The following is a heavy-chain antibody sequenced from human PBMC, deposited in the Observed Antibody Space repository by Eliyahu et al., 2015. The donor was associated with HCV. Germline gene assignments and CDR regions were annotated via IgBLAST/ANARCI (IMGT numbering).Heavy chain of an antibody. CDR3: ARDQFGIAARQSYYYGMDV. CDR1: GXXFSSYX. CDR2: ISSSSSYI. J-gene: IGHJ6*02. V-gene: IGHV3-21*01. D-gene: IGHD6-6*01. Sequence: EVQLVESGGGLVKPGGSLRLSXXAXGXXFSSYXLXWVRQAPGKGLEWVSSISSSSSYIYYADSVKGRFTISRDNAKNSLYLQMNSLRAEDTAVYYCARDQFGIAARQSYYYGMDVWGQGTTVTVSS.